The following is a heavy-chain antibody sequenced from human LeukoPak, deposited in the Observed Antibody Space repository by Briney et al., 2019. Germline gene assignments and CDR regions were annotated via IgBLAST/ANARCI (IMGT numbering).Heavy chain of an antibody. Sequence: SETLSLTCAVYGGSFSGYYWSWIRQPPGKGLEWIGEINHSGSANYNPSLKSRVTISVDTSKNQFSLKLSSVTAADTAVYYCARTGPGDDWFPYYYYYYMDVWGKGTTVT. D-gene: IGHD3-9*01. CDR2: INHSGSA. CDR1: GGSFSGYY. CDR3: ARTGPGDDWFPYYYYYYMDV. J-gene: IGHJ6*03. V-gene: IGHV4-34*01.